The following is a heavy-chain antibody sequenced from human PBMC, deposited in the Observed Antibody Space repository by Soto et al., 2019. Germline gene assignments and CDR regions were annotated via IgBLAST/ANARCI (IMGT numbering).Heavy chain of an antibody. CDR1: GYTFTSYY. V-gene: IGHV1-46*03. CDR2: INPSGGST. J-gene: IGHJ3*02. CDR3: ARAGYCSGGSCLGAFDI. D-gene: IGHD2-15*01. Sequence: GASVKVSCKASGYTFTSYYMHWVRQAPGQGLEWMGIINPSGGSTSYAQKFQGRVTMTRDTSTSTVYMELSSLRSEDTAEYYCARAGYCSGGSCLGAFDIWGQGTMVTVSS.